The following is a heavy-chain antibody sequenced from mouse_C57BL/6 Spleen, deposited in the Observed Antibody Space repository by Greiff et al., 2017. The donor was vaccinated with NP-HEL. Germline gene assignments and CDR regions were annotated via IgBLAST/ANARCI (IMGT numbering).Heavy chain of an antibody. CDR2: IDPSDSYT. D-gene: IGHD1-1*01. CDR3: GRSGYYGSSYWYFDV. J-gene: IGHJ1*03. V-gene: IGHV1-50*01. Sequence: QVQLQQPGAELVKPGASVKLSCKASGYTFTSYWMQWVKQRPGQGLEWIGEIDPSDSYTNYNQKFKGKATLTVDKSSSTAYMQLSSLTSEDSAVYYCGRSGYYGSSYWYFDVWGTGTTVTVSS. CDR1: GYTFTSYW.